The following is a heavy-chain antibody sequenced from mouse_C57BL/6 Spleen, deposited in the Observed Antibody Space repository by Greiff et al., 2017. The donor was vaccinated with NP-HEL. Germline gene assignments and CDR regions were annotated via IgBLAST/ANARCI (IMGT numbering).Heavy chain of an antibody. V-gene: IGHV1-80*01. CDR2: IYPGDGDT. CDR3: ARGNYSNYVDY. Sequence: QVQLQQSGAELVKPGASVKISCKASGYAFSSYWMNWVKQRPGKGLEWIGQIYPGDGDTNYNGQFKGKATLTADKSSSTAYMQLSSLTSEDSAVYFCARGNYSNYVDYWGQGTTLTVSS. D-gene: IGHD2-5*01. CDR1: GYAFSSYW. J-gene: IGHJ2*01.